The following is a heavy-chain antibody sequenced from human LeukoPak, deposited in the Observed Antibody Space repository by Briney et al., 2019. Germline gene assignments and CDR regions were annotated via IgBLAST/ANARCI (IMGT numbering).Heavy chain of an antibody. Sequence: SETLSLTCTVSGGSVSSSSYYWGWIRQPPGKGLEWIGSIYYSGSTYYNPSLKSRVTISVDTSKNQFSLKLSSVTAADTAVYYCARSLWFGELSDYYYYMDVWGKGTTVTVSS. CDR1: GGSVSSSSYY. V-gene: IGHV4-39*07. CDR3: ARSLWFGELSDYYYYMDV. D-gene: IGHD3-10*01. CDR2: IYYSGST. J-gene: IGHJ6*03.